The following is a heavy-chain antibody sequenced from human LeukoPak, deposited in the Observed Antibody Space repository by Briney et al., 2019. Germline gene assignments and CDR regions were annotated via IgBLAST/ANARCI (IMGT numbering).Heavy chain of an antibody. D-gene: IGHD2-15*01. CDR1: GGSISSGASD. V-gene: IGHV4-31*03. Sequence: PSESLSLTCTVSGGSISSGASDWGWIRQHPRRGLDWVGKVNQSGRTSSTRSLGRRVTMSVDTSKTQSVLKLSSETAADSAVDYCARAARQGFTMLVVPFFYFDLWGRGTLVTVSA. CDR2: VNQSGRT. CDR3: ARAARQGFTMLVVPFFYFDL. J-gene: IGHJ2*01.